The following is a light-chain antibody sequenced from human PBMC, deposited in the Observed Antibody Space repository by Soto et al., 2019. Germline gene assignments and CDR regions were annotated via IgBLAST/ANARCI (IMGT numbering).Light chain of an antibody. J-gene: IGKJ1*01. V-gene: IGKV3-20*01. CDR3: QQYSSSRT. CDR2: DAS. CDR1: QSVSSY. Sequence: EIVMTHSPATLSVSPWERTTLSCRASQSVSSYLAWYQQKPGQAPRLLIYDASNRATGIPARFSGSGSGTDFTLTISRLEPEDFAVYYCQQYSSSRTFGHGTKVDIK.